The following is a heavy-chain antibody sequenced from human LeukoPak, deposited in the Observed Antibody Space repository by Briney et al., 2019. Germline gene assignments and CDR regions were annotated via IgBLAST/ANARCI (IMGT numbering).Heavy chain of an antibody. CDR3: ARGFSGYDFYFDY. CDR2: IKQDESEK. D-gene: IGHD5-12*01. Sequence: GSLRLSCAASGFTFSSYWMSWVRQAPGKGLEWVANIKQDESEKYYVDSVKGRFTISRDNAKNSLYLQMNSLRAEDTAVYYCARGFSGYDFYFDYWGQGTLVTVSS. J-gene: IGHJ4*02. CDR1: GFTFSSYW. V-gene: IGHV3-7*03.